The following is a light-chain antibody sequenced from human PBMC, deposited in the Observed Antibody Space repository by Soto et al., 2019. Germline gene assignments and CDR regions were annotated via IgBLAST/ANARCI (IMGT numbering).Light chain of an antibody. Sequence: QSALTQPASVSGSPGQSITISCTGTSSDVGSYNLFSWYQQHPGKAPKLMIYDVSKRPSGVSNRFSGSKYGNTASLTISGLQAEEEADYYCCSYAGSSSVVFGGGTKLTVL. J-gene: IGLJ2*01. CDR3: CSYAGSSSVV. CDR2: DVS. CDR1: SSDVGSYNL. V-gene: IGLV2-23*02.